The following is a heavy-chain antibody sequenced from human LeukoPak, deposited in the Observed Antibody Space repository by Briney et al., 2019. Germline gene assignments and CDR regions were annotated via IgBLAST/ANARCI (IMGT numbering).Heavy chain of an antibody. J-gene: IGHJ3*02. Sequence: PGGSLRLSCAASGFTFSSYAMHWVRQAPGKGLEWVAVISYDGSNKYYADSVKGRFTISRDNSKNTLYLQMNSLRAEDTAVYYCARERNYGDYGGPRAYAFDIWGQGTMVTVSS. CDR1: GFTFSSYA. V-gene: IGHV3-30-3*01. CDR2: ISYDGSNK. CDR3: ARERNYGDYGGPRAYAFDI. D-gene: IGHD4-17*01.